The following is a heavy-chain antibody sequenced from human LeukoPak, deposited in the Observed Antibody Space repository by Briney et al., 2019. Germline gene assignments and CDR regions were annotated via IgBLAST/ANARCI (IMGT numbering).Heavy chain of an antibody. D-gene: IGHD6-13*01. CDR1: GGSISSHY. J-gene: IGHJ4*02. CDR3: ATEVFTYSSSWYDY. Sequence: PSETLSLTCTVSGGSISSHYWSWIRRPPGKGLEWIGYVYYSGSTNYNPSLKSRVTISVDTSKNQFSLQLSSVTAADTAVYYCATEVFTYSSSWYDYWGQGTLVTVSS. CDR2: VYYSGST. V-gene: IGHV4-59*11.